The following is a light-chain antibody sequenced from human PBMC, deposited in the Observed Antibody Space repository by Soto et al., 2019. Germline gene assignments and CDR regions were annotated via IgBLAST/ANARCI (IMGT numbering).Light chain of an antibody. CDR1: QRRNW. CDR2: KAS. J-gene: IGKJ1*01. V-gene: IGKV1-5*03. CDR3: QQYNNYSPRT. Sequence: DIQMTQSPSTLSASVGDRVSITCRARQRRNWVAWYQKKPGKAPKLLIYKASSLESGVPSRLSGSGYGTEFTLTMSSLQPDDFATYYCQQYNNYSPRTFGQGTKVEIK.